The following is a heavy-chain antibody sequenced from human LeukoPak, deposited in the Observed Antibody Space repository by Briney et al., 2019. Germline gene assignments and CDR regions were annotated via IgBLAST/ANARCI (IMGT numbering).Heavy chain of an antibody. J-gene: IGHJ4*02. D-gene: IGHD2-21*02. V-gene: IGHV1-18*01. CDR2: ISAYNGNT. CDR3: ARDAVTAPLYYFDY. Sequence: GASVKVSCKASGGTFSSYGISWVRQAPGQGLEWMGWISAYNGNTNYAQKLQGRVTMTTDTSTSTAYMELRSLRSDDTAVYYCARDAVTAPLYYFDYWGQGTLVTVSS. CDR1: GGTFSSYG.